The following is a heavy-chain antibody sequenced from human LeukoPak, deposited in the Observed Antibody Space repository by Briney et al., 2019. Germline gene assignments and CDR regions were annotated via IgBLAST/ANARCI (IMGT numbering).Heavy chain of an antibody. CDR1: GGSISSGDYY. V-gene: IGHV4-30-4*02. CDR3: ARRVRYCSGGSGSYYYYGMDV. J-gene: IGHJ6*02. Sequence: SDTLSLTCTVSGGSISSGDYYWSWIRQPPGKGLELIGYIYYSGSTYYNPSLKSRVTISVDTSKNQFSLKLSSVTAADTAVYYCARRVRYCSGGSGSYYYYGMDVWGQGTTVTVSS. D-gene: IGHD2-15*01. CDR2: IYYSGST.